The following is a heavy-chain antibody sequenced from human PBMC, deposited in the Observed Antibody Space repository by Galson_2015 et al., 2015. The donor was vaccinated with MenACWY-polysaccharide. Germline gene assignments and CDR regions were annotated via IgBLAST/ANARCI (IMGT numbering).Heavy chain of an antibody. D-gene: IGHD3-3*01. Sequence: SLRLSCAASGFSFSAYGMSWVRQAPGRGLEWVSGSGSGGGLYYADSVKGRFTVSRYNSRNTLYLQMNSLRAEDTAVYYCAKDSTDFWSVAGRFDHWGQGTLVTVSS. CDR2: SGSGGGL. V-gene: IGHV3-23*01. CDR3: AKDSTDFWSVAGRFDH. J-gene: IGHJ5*02. CDR1: GFSFSAYG.